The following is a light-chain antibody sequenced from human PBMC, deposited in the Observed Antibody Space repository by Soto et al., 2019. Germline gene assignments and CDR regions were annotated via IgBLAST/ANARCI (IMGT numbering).Light chain of an antibody. J-gene: IGLJ1*01. Sequence: QSALTQPPSASGSPGQSVTISCTGTSSDVGGYDYVSWYQQHPGKAPKLMIYEVTIRPSGVSDRFSGSKSGNTASLAITRLQAEDEADYYCQSYDISLHNYVFGTGTKVTVL. CDR1: SSDVGGYDY. V-gene: IGLV2-8*01. CDR3: QSYDISLHNYV. CDR2: EVT.